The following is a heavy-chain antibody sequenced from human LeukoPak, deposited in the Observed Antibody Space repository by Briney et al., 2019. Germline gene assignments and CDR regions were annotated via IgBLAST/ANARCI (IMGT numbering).Heavy chain of an antibody. CDR3: ASMGLIWFGDGRRYFDY. CDR1: GGSISTYY. Sequence: SETLSLTCTVSGGSISTYYWSWIRQPPGKGLEWIGYIYYSGSTNYNPSLKSRVTISVDTYKNQFSLKLSSVTAADTAGYYCASMGLIWFGDGRRYFDYWGQGTLVTVSS. CDR2: IYYSGST. D-gene: IGHD3-10*01. J-gene: IGHJ4*02. V-gene: IGHV4-59*01.